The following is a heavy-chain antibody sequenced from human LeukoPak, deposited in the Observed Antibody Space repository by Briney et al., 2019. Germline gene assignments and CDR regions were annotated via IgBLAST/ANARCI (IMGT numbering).Heavy chain of an antibody. V-gene: IGHV3-66*01. Sequence: PGGSLRLSRAVSGFTVSSNYMSWVRQAPGKGLEWVSVIYSGGSTYYADSVKGRFTISRDNSKNTLYLQMNSLRAEDTAVYYCYSMIVVEIRVINDYWGQGTLVTISS. CDR1: GFTVSSNY. J-gene: IGHJ4*02. D-gene: IGHD3-22*01. CDR3: YSMIVVEIRVINDY. CDR2: IYSGGST.